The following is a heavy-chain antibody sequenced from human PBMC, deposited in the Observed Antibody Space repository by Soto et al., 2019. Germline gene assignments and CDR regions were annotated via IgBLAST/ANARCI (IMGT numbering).Heavy chain of an antibody. CDR2: IYYSGST. CDR1: GGSISSYY. Sequence: SETLSLTCTVSGGSISSYYWSWIRQPPGKGLEWIGYIYYSGSTNYNPSLKSRVTISVDTSKNQFSLKLSSVTAADTAVYYCARRGYCSGGSCYLLDYYYYMDVWGKGTTVTVSS. D-gene: IGHD2-15*01. J-gene: IGHJ6*03. CDR3: ARRGYCSGGSCYLLDYYYYMDV. V-gene: IGHV4-59*08.